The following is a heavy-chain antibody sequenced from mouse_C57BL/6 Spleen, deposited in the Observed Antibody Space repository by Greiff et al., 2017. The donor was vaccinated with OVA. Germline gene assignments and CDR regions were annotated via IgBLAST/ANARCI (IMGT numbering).Heavy chain of an antibody. CDR3: ARDYYGSSYYFDY. V-gene: IGHV3-6*01. CDR1: GYSITSGYY. D-gene: IGHD1-1*01. CDR2: ISYDGSN. Sequence: VQLKESGPGLVKPSQSLSLTCSVTGYSITSGYYWNWIRQFPGNKLEWMGYISYDGSNNYNPSLKNRISITRDTSKNQFFLKLNSVTTEDTATYYCARDYYGSSYYFDYWGQGTTRTVAS. J-gene: IGHJ2*01.